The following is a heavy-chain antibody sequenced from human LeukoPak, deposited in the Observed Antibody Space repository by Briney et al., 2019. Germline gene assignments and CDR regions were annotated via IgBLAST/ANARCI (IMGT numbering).Heavy chain of an antibody. Sequence: PGGSLRLSCAASGFTFSSYSMNWVRQAPGKGLEWVSSISSSSSYIYYADSVKGRFTISRDNAKNSLYLQMNSLRAEDTAVYYCARGQLGASWIGDYWGQGTLVTVSS. CDR2: ISSSSSYI. V-gene: IGHV3-21*01. CDR1: GFTFSSYS. CDR3: ARGQLGASWIGDY. J-gene: IGHJ4*02. D-gene: IGHD5-12*01.